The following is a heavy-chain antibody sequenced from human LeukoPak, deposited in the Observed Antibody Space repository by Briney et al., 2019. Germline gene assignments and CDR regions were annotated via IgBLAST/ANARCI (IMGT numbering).Heavy chain of an antibody. J-gene: IGHJ5*02. CDR3: ARDLATATPRGGWFDP. D-gene: IGHD4-11*01. V-gene: IGHV4-59*01. Sequence: SETLSLTCTVSGGSISSSYWSWIRQPPGKGLEWIGYISYSGSTNYNPSLKSRVTISVDTSKNHFSLKLTSVAAADTAVYYCARDLATATPRGGWFDPWGQGTLVTVSS. CDR2: ISYSGST. CDR1: GGSISSSY.